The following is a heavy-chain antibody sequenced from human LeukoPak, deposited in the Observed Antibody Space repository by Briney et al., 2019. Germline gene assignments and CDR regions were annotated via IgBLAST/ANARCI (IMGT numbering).Heavy chain of an antibody. CDR1: GASISSYY. CDR3: ARAAATPRCSGGSCYSGRGGYYYYYYMDV. J-gene: IGHJ6*03. D-gene: IGHD2-15*01. Sequence: PETLSLTCTVSGASISSYYWSWIRQPPGKGLEWIGYIYYSGSTTYNPSPKPRVTISVDTSKHQFSLKLSSVTAADTAVYYCARAAATPRCSGGSCYSGRGGYYYYYYMDVWGKGTTVTVSS. CDR2: IYYSGST. V-gene: IGHV4-59*01.